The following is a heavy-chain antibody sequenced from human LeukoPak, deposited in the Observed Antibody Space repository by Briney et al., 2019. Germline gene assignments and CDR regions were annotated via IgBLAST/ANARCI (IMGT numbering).Heavy chain of an antibody. D-gene: IGHD6-19*01. J-gene: IGHJ3*02. CDR3: SGSGWTTDAFDI. Sequence: RPGGSLRLSCAASGFTFSTYGMYWVRQAPGKGLEWVAVISYDGTNEYYADSVKGLFTISRDNSKNTLYLQMNSLRAEDTAVYYCSGSGWTTDAFDIWGQGTMVTVSS. V-gene: IGHV3-30*03. CDR2: ISYDGTNE. CDR1: GFTFSTYG.